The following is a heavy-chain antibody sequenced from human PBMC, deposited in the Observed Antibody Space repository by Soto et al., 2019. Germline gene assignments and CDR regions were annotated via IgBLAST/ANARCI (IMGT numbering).Heavy chain of an antibody. CDR2: ISYDGSNK. CDR1: GFTFSSYG. Sequence: PGGSLRLSCAASGFTFSSYGMHWVRQAPGKGLEWVAVISYDGSNKYYADSVKGRFTISRDNSKNTLYLQVNSLRAEDTAVYYCAKDAILLWFGYYFDYWGQGTLVTVSS. V-gene: IGHV3-30*18. D-gene: IGHD3-10*01. CDR3: AKDAILLWFGYYFDY. J-gene: IGHJ4*02.